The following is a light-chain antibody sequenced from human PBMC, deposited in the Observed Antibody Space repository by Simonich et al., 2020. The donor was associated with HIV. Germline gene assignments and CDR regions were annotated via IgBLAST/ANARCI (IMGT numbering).Light chain of an antibody. CDR1: QNLSSNY. CDR3: QQRSHWPT. CDR2: DAS. V-gene: IGKV3D-20*02. J-gene: IGKJ1*01. Sequence: EIVLTQSPGTLSLSPGERATLSCRASQNLSSNYLAWYQKKPGLAPSLLIYDASNRATGIPARFSGSGSGTDFTLTISSLEPEDFAIYYCQQRSHWPTFGQGTKVEIK.